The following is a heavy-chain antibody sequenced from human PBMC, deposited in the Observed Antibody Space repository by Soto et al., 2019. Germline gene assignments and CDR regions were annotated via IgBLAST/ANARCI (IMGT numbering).Heavy chain of an antibody. Sequence: QVQLVESGGGVVQPGRSLRLSCAASGFTFSSYAMHWVRQAPGKGLEWVAVISYDGSNKYYEDYVKGRFTISRDNHKNTAYLQMNRLTAEDTAVYYCGRDQCTAMVRRYFDFWGQGNLVTLS. V-gene: IGHV3-30-3*01. CDR3: GRDQCTAMVRRYFDF. CDR2: ISYDGSNK. J-gene: IGHJ4*03. CDR1: GFTFSSYA. D-gene: IGHD5-18*01.